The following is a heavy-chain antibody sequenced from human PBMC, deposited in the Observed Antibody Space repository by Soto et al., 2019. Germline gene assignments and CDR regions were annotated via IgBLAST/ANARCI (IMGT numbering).Heavy chain of an antibody. Sequence: SETLSLTCTVSGGSVSSGSYYWSWIRQPPGKGLEWIGYIYYSGSTNYNPSLKSRVTISADTSKNQFSLKLSSVTAADTAVYYCARAITILGVVSEVEWFDPWGQGTLVTVSS. D-gene: IGHD3-3*01. J-gene: IGHJ5*02. CDR2: IYYSGST. CDR1: GGSVSSGSYY. V-gene: IGHV4-61*01. CDR3: ARAITILGVVSEVEWFDP.